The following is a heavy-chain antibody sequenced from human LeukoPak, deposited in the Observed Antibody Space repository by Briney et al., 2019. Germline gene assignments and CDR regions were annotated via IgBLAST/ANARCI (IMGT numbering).Heavy chain of an antibody. CDR3: AKDLGDMDV. CDR1: GFIFNNYA. CDR2: ISGST. J-gene: IGHJ6*02. V-gene: IGHV3-23*01. Sequence: GRSLRLSCAASGFIFNNYAMSWVRQAPGKGLEWVSTISGSTYYADSVKGRFTISRDNSKNTLYLQMNSLRAEDTAVYYCAKDLGDMDVWGQGTTVTVSS.